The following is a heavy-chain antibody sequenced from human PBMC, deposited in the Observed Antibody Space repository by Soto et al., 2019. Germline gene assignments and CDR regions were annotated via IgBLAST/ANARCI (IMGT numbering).Heavy chain of an antibody. D-gene: IGHD2-15*01. CDR3: VWSCTGGSCSDY. Sequence: QVRLVQSGAELKKPGASVKVSCKASGNPFISYAISWVRQAPGQGLEWMGRFSVYNGNKIYAKKFPDRLTVTTDTSTTAAYMELRSLTSDDTAVYYCVWSCTGGSCSDYWGQGTLVTVSS. V-gene: IGHV1-18*04. CDR2: FSVYNGNK. J-gene: IGHJ4*02. CDR1: GNPFISYA.